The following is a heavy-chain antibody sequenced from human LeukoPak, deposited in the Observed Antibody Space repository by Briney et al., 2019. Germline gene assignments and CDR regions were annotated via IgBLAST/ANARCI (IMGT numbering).Heavy chain of an antibody. D-gene: IGHD3-3*01. CDR3: ARGDYDFWSGYLLTARNWFDP. Sequence: PSEALSLTCTVSGGSISTSSYYWGWVRQPPGKGLEWIGNIYYSGSTYYNPSLKSRVTISVDTSKNQFSLKLSSVTAADTAVYYCARGDYDFWSGYLLTARNWFDPWGQGTLVTVPS. J-gene: IGHJ5*02. V-gene: IGHV4-39*07. CDR2: IYYSGST. CDR1: GGSISTSSYY.